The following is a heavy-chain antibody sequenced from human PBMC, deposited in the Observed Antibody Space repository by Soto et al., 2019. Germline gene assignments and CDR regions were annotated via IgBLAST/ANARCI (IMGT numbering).Heavy chain of an antibody. CDR3: GWQIAAAGPFDY. V-gene: IGHV1-3*01. CDR1: GYTFTSYA. CDR2: INAGNGNT. J-gene: IGHJ4*02. Sequence: ASVKVSCKASGYTFTSYAMHWVRQAPGQRLEWMGWINAGNGNTKYSQKFQGRVTITRDTSASTAYMELSSLRSEDTAVYYCGWQIAAAGPFDYWGQGTLVTVSS. D-gene: IGHD6-13*01.